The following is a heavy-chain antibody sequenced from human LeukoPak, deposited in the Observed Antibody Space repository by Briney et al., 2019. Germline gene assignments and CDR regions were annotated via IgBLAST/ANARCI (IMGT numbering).Heavy chain of an antibody. CDR1: GGAISSYY. CDR3: ARSGLWFGEYAFDI. Sequence: PSETLSLTCTVSGGAISSYYWRWIRQPPGKGLEGIGYIYYSGSTNYNPSLKSRVTISVDTSKNQFSLKLSSVTAADTAVYYCARSGLWFGEYAFDIWGQGTMVTVSS. J-gene: IGHJ3*02. CDR2: IYYSGST. D-gene: IGHD3-10*01. V-gene: IGHV4-59*01.